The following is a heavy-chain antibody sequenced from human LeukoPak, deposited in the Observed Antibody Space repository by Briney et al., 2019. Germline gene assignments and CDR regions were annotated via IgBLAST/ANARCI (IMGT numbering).Heavy chain of an antibody. CDR3: ARDTSPSSRRIYFDAFDM. J-gene: IGHJ3*02. V-gene: IGHV3-7*01. CDR2: INHDGSKT. CDR1: AFTFRSDW. Sequence: PGGSLRLSCAPSAFTFRSDWMTWVRQAPGKGLEGVANINHDGSKTHYVESVNAPFPISRDNTENSLFLQLNSLRAEDTAMYYCARDTSPSSRRIYFDAFDMWGQGTMVTVSS. D-gene: IGHD2-15*01.